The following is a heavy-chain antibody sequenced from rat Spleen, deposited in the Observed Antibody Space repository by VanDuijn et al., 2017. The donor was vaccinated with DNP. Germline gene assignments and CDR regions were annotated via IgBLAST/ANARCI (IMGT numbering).Heavy chain of an antibody. CDR2: MRYDGDT. CDR1: GFSLTGNN. D-gene: IGHD1-2*01. CDR3: TRDVSSPVDY. Sequence: QVQLKESGPGLVQPSQTLSLTCTVSGFSLTGNNVHWVRQPPGKGLEWMGRMRYDGDTYYNSALKSRLSISRDTSKNQVFLKMNSLQTDDTAIYYCTRDVSSPVDYWGQGIRVTVSS. V-gene: IGHV2S30*01. J-gene: IGHJ2*01.